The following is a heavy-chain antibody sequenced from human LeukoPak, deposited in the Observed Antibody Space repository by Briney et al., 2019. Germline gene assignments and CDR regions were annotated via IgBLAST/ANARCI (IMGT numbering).Heavy chain of an antibody. CDR3: ARQKGMVRGVIQNNWFDP. CDR2: IYYSGST. J-gene: IGHJ5*02. D-gene: IGHD3-10*01. V-gene: IGHV4-39*07. Sequence: PSETLSLTRTVSGGSISSSSYYWGWIRQPPGKGLEWIGSIYYSGSTYYNPSLKSRVTISVDTSKNQFSLKLSSVTAADTAVYYCARQKGMVRGVIQNNWFDPWGQGTLVTVSS. CDR1: GGSISSSSYY.